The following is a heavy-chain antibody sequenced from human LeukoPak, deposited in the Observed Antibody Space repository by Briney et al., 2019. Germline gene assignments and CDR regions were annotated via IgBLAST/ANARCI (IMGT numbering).Heavy chain of an antibody. CDR2: IKNDGSST. V-gene: IGHV3-74*01. Sequence: GGSLRLSCVASGLTFNTYWMHWVRQAPGKGPVWVSRIKNDGSSTSYADSVKGRFTISRDNAKNTLYLQMNSLRVEDTAVYFCARDYGQLGNWFGPWGQGTLVTVSS. D-gene: IGHD6-6*01. J-gene: IGHJ5*02. CDR1: GLTFNTYW. CDR3: ARDYGQLGNWFGP.